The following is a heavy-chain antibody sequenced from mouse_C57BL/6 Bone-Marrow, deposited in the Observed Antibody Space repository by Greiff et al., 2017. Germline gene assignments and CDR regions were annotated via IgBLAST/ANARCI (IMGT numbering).Heavy chain of an antibody. J-gene: IGHJ2*01. Sequence: VQLQQSGAELVRPGTSVKVSCKASGYAFTNYLIEWVKQRPGQGLEWIGVINPGSGGTNYNEKFKGKATLTADKSSSTAYMQLSSLTSEDSAVYFCARKAGYFDYWGQGTALTVS. CDR3: ARKAGYFDY. CDR2: INPGSGGT. D-gene: IGHD3-2*02. V-gene: IGHV1-54*01. CDR1: GYAFTNYL.